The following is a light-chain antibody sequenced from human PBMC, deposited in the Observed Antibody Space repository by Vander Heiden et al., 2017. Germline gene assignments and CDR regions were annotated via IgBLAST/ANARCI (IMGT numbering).Light chain of an antibody. CDR3: CSYAGSGTVV. V-gene: IGLV2-23*02. Sequence: QSGLTQPASVSGSLRQSITISCTGTSRNIGSYKFVSWYQRHPGTAPRLSIFEVTKRPSGVSNRFSGSKSGNTASLTIAGLQAEDEADYFCCSYAGSGTVVFGGGTKTTVL. J-gene: IGLJ2*01. CDR1: SRNIGSYKF. CDR2: EVT.